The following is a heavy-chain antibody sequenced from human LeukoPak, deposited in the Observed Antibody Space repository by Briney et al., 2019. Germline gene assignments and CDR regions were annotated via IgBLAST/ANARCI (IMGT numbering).Heavy chain of an antibody. J-gene: IGHJ4*02. CDR1: GGSISSYY. V-gene: IGHV4-59*08. D-gene: IGHD3-22*01. CDR2: IYYSGST. CDR3: ARRSNYYDSRQFDY. Sequence: SETLSLTCTVSGGSISSYYWSWIRQPPGKGLEWIGYIYYSGSTNYNPSLKSRVTISVDTSKNQFSLKLSSVTAADTAVYYCARRSNYYDSRQFDYWGQGTLVTVSS.